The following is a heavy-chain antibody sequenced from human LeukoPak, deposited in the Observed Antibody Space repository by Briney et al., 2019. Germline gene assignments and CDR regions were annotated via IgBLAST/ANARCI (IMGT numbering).Heavy chain of an antibody. D-gene: IGHD6-13*01. Sequence: GGSLRLSCAASGFTFSSYTMNWVRQAPGKGLEWVSYISSSSSTIYYADSVKGRFTISRDNAKNSLHLQMNSLRAEDTAVYYCARGNFGSSWDRGQGTLVTVSS. CDR2: ISSSSSTI. J-gene: IGHJ4*02. CDR3: ARGNFGSSWD. CDR1: GFTFSSYT. V-gene: IGHV3-48*01.